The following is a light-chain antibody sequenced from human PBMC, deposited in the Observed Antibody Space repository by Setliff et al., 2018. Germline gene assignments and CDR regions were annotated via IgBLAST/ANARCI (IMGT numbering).Light chain of an antibody. J-gene: IGLJ3*02. CDR2: SDN. V-gene: IGLV1-44*01. CDR3: GVWDKSLNRPL. CDR1: SSNIGTNT. Sequence: QSVLTQPPSASGTPGQRVTISCSGSSSNIGTNTVNWYQQLPGTAPKLLIYSDNQRPSGVPDRFSGSKSGNTASLTISGLLSEDEADYYCGVWDKSLNRPLFGGGTQLTVL.